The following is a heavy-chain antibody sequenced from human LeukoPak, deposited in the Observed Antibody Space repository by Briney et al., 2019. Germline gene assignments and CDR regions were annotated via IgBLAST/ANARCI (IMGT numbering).Heavy chain of an antibody. CDR3: ARDDWNYG. CDR2: IIPTLSLS. Sequence: SVKVSCKASGGTFSSYAISWVRQAPGQGLEWMGRIIPTLSLSNYAQKFQGRVTITADKSTSTVYMDLSSLRSEDTAVYYCARDDWNYGWGQGTLVTVSS. J-gene: IGHJ4*02. D-gene: IGHD1-7*01. V-gene: IGHV1-69*04. CDR1: GGTFSSYA.